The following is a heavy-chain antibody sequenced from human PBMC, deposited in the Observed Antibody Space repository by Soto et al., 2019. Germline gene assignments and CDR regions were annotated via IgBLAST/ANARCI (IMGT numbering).Heavy chain of an antibody. J-gene: IGHJ3*02. CDR1: TDSFNDYY. D-gene: IGHD5-18*01. Sequence: QVRLHESGPGLVKPSETLSLTCTVSTDSFNDYYWSWIRQPPGKGLEWIGSIYHTGNTNYNPSLEIRVSISVDTYNIQFSLSLSSVTAADTAVYYCARDVGIHDAFDIWGQGTLVTVSS. V-gene: IGHV4-59*13. CDR3: ARDVGIHDAFDI. CDR2: IYHTGNT.